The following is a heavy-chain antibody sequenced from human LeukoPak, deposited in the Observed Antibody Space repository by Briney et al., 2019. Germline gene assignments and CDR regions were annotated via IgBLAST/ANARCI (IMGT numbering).Heavy chain of an antibody. D-gene: IGHD6-19*01. Sequence: GGSLRLSCAASGFTVGSNNMSWVRLAPGEGREGVSVIYSGGSTYYSDSVKGRFTISRDNYKNTLYLQMNSVRAEDTAVYYCARDSKAYSGGWLVAGGFDYWGQGTLVSVSS. CDR1: GFTVGSNN. V-gene: IGHV3-53*01. J-gene: IGHJ4*02. CDR2: IYSGGST. CDR3: ARDSKAYSGGWLVAGGFDY.